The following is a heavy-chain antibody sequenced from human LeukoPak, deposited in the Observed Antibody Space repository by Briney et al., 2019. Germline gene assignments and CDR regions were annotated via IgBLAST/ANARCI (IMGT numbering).Heavy chain of an antibody. D-gene: IGHD2-21*01. CDR2: IYPGDSNI. J-gene: IGHJ4*02. Sequence: GESRQISCKSSGGIFTSYWIGWVRQMPGKGLEWMGIIYPGDSNIKYSPSFQGQVTISADESINTVYLQWSSLKASDSAMYYCARERWGSGDYWGQGTLVTVSS. CDR1: GGIFTSYW. CDR3: ARERWGSGDY. V-gene: IGHV5-51*01.